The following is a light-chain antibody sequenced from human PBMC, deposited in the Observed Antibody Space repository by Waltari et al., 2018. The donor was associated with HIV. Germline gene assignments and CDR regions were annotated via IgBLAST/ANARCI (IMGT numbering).Light chain of an antibody. CDR3: YSRDTSGNHRV. CDR1: SLRKFY. Sequence: SSELTQDPAVSVALGQTVRITCQGDSLRKFYASWYQQKPGQAPIVVISAKDNRPSGLPYRFSASSSGNTASLTIAGAQAEDEADYYCYSRDTSGNHRVFGGGTKLTVL. CDR2: AKD. J-gene: IGLJ3*02. V-gene: IGLV3-19*01.